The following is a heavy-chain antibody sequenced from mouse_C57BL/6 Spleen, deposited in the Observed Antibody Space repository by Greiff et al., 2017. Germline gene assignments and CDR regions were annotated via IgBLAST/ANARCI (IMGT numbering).Heavy chain of an antibody. V-gene: IGHV1-18*01. D-gene: IGHD3-2*02. Sequence: EVQLQQSGPELVKPGASVKLPCKASGYTFTDYNMDWVKQSHGKSLEWIGDINPNNGGTIYNQKFKGKATLTVDKSSSTAYMELRSLTSEDTAVDYCARSGTAQARPFDYWGQGTTLTVAS. CDR1: GYTFTDYN. CDR2: INPNNGGT. J-gene: IGHJ2*01. CDR3: ARSGTAQARPFDY.